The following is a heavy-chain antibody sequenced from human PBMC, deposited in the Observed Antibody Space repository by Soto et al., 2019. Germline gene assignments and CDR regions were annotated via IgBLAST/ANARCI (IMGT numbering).Heavy chain of an antibody. V-gene: IGHV1-3*01. J-gene: IGHJ6*02. CDR3: ARDPSYSSGWYGGYYYYYGMDV. D-gene: IGHD6-19*01. Sequence: QVQLVQSGAEVKKPGASVKVSCKASGYTFTSYAMHWVRQAPGQRLEWMGWINAGNGNTKYSQKFQGRVTITRDTSASTAYMELSSLRSEDTAVYYYARDPSYSSGWYGGYYYYYGMDVWGQGTTVTVSS. CDR1: GYTFTSYA. CDR2: INAGNGNT.